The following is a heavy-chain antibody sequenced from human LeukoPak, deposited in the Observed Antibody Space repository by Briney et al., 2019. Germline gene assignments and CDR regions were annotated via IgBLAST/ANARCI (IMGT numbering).Heavy chain of an antibody. D-gene: IGHD2-2*01. CDR1: GFTFSHYA. V-gene: IGHV3-33*06. Sequence: GGSLRVSCAASGFTFSHYAMHWVRQAPGKGLEWVAVIWYDGSHDTYTDSVKGRFTVSRDNFKNVLHLQMNSLRVEDTAVYYCAKEGDYCSSSGCHKRGIDYWGQGTLVTVSS. CDR2: IWYDGSHD. J-gene: IGHJ4*02. CDR3: AKEGDYCSSSGCHKRGIDY.